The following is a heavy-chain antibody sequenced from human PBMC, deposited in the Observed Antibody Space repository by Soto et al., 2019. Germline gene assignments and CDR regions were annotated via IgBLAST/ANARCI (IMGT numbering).Heavy chain of an antibody. Sequence: SETLSLTCTVSGGSISPFYWSWIRQPPGKGLEWIGYIHYSGSTNYNPSLKSRVTISMDTSRNQFSLKLNSVTAADTAVYYCATNPRSSAWYKWFDPWGQGTLVTVSS. CDR3: ATNPRSSAWYKWFDP. D-gene: IGHD6-19*01. CDR1: GGSISPFY. V-gene: IGHV4-59*01. CDR2: IHYSGST. J-gene: IGHJ5*02.